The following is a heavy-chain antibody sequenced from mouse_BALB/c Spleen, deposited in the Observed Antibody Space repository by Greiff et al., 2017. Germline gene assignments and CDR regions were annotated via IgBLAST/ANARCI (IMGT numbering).Heavy chain of an antibody. CDR3: TSTGTDVDD. CDR1: GYTFTDYE. V-gene: IGHV1-15*01. J-gene: IGHJ2*01. Sequence: VQLQQSGAELVRPGASVTLSCKASGYTFTDYEMHWVKQTPVHGLEWIGAIDPETGGTAYNQKFKGKATLTADKSSSTAYMELRSLTSEDSAVYYCTSTGTDVDDWGQGTTLTVSS. CDR2: IDPETGGT. D-gene: IGHD4-1*02.